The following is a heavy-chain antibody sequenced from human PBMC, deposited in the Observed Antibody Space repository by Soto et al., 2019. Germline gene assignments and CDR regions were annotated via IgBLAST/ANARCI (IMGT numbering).Heavy chain of an antibody. CDR3: ARDCSLGSRYCRWFDP. Sequence: GGSLRLSCAASGFTFDDYTMHWVRQAPGKGLEWVSLISWDGGSIYYAGSVKGRFTISRDNTKNSLYLQINSLRDEDTAVYYCARDCSLGSRYCRWFDPWGQGTLVTVSS. CDR1: GFTFDDYT. D-gene: IGHD2-15*01. J-gene: IGHJ5*02. CDR2: ISWDGGSI. V-gene: IGHV3-43*01.